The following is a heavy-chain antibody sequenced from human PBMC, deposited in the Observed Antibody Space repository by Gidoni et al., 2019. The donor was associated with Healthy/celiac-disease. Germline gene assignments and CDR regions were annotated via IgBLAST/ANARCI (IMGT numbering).Heavy chain of an antibody. D-gene: IGHD3-10*01. Sequence: EVQLLESGGGLVQPGWSLRLSCAASGFTFSSYAMSWVRQAPGKGLEWVSAISGSGGSTYYADSVKGRLTISRDNSKNTLYLQMNSLRAEDTAAYYCAKGPNAKNPGADYWGQGTLVTVSS. CDR2: ISGSGGST. V-gene: IGHV3-23*01. CDR1: GFTFSSYA. CDR3: AKGPNAKNPGADY. J-gene: IGHJ4*02.